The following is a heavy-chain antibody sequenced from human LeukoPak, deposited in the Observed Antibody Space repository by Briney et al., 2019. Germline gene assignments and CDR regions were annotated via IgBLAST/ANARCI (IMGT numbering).Heavy chain of an antibody. J-gene: IGHJ6*02. V-gene: IGHV3-74*01. D-gene: IGHD5-12*01. CDR3: AREARNYYGIDV. Sequence: PGGSLRLSCAASGFTFSSYAMNWVRQAPGKGLVWVSRINEDGSTTNDADSVKGRFTISRDNAKNTLYMQMNRLRAEDTAVYYCAREARNYYGIDVWGQGTMVTVSS. CDR2: INEDGSTT. CDR1: GFTFSSYA.